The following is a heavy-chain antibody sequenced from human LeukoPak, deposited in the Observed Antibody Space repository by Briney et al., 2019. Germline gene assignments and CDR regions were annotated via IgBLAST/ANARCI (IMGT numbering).Heavy chain of an antibody. D-gene: IGHD6-19*01. J-gene: IGHJ4*02. CDR3: AKDLPSSGWCFDY. CDR2: IYSDNT. V-gene: IGHV3-66*03. CDR1: GFTVSTNS. Sequence: GGSLRLSCTVSGFTVSTNSMSWVRQAPGKGLEWVSFIYSDNTHYSDSVKGRFTISRDNSKNTLYLQMNSLRPEDTAVYYCAKDLPSSGWCFDYWGQGTLVTVSS.